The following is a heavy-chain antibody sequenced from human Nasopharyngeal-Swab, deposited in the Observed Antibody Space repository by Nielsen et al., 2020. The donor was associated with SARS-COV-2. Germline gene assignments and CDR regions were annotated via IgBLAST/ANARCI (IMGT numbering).Heavy chain of an antibody. CDR3: ATGTWFGY. Sequence: GGSLTLSCAASGFTFSRLSMTWVRQAPGKGLEWVANVNEDGSAQYYVDSVKGRFTISRDNARNSLFLQMNSLRAEDTAVYYCATGTWFGYWGQGTLVTVSS. J-gene: IGHJ5*01. CDR1: GFTFSRLS. V-gene: IGHV3-7*03. CDR2: VNEDGSAQ.